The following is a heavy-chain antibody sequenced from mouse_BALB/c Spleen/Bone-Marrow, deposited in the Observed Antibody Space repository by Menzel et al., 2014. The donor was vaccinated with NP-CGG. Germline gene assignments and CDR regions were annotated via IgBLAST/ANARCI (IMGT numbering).Heavy chain of an antibody. CDR2: INPYNGDT. CDR3: AREGGDYYGSSPYFDV. CDR1: GYSFTGYF. J-gene: IGHJ1*01. Sequence: VQLQQSGPELVKPGASVKISCKASGYSFTGYFMNWVMQSHGKSLEWIGRINPYNGDTFYNQKFKGKATLTVDKSSSAAHMELRSQASEDSAVYYCAREGGDYYGSSPYFDVWGAGTTVTVSS. V-gene: IGHV1-20*02. D-gene: IGHD1-1*01.